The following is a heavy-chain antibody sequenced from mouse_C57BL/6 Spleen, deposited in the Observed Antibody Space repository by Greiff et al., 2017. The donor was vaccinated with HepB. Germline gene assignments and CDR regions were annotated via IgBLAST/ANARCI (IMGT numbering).Heavy chain of an antibody. V-gene: IGHV2-6*02. J-gene: IGHJ4*01. CDR2: IWSDGST. CDR1: GFSLTSYG. CDR3: ARNPELFYAMDY. Sequence: QVQLKESGPGLVAPSQSLSITCTVSGFSLTSYGLHWVRQPPGKGLEWLVVIWSDGSTTYNSALKSRLSISKDNSKSQVFLKMNSLQTDDTAMYYGARNPELFYAMDYWGQGTSVTVSS.